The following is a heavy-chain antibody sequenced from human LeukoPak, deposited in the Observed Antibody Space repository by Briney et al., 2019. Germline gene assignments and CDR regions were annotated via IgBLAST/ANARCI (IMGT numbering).Heavy chain of an antibody. CDR3: ARGQPLRGYSYGDYYYYGMDV. D-gene: IGHD5-18*01. CDR2: INTNTGNP. V-gene: IGHV7-4-1*02. CDR1: GYTFTSYA. Sequence: ASVKVSCKASGYTFTSYAMNWVRQAPGQGLEWMGWINTNTGNPTYAQGFTGRFVFSLDTSVSTVYLQISSLKAEDTAVYYCARGQPLRGYSYGDYYYYGMDVWGQGTTVTVSS. J-gene: IGHJ6*02.